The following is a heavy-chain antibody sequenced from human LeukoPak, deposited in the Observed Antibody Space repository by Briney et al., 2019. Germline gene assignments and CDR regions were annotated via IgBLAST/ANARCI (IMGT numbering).Heavy chain of an antibody. CDR2: IIPIFGTA. V-gene: IGHV1-69*06. D-gene: IGHD3-22*01. CDR1: GGTFSSYA. J-gene: IGHJ4*02. CDR3: ASLGGSYYYDSSGCYENFDY. Sequence: SVKVSCKASGGTFSSYAISWVRQAPGQGLEWMGGIIPIFGTANYAQKFQGRVTITADKSTSTAYMELSSLRSEDTAVYYCASLGGSYYYDSSGCYENFDYWGQGTLVTVSS.